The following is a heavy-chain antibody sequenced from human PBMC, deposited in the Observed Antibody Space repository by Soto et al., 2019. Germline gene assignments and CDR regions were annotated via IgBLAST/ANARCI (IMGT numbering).Heavy chain of an antibody. CDR2: IYYSGST. Sequence: PSETLSLTCTVSGGSISSGGYYWSWIRQHPGKGLEWIGYIYYSGSTYYNPSLKSRVTISVDTSKNQFSLKLSSVTAADTAVYYCARAPPSTLRYFDWLTFNPWGQGTLVTVSS. D-gene: IGHD3-9*01. J-gene: IGHJ4*02. V-gene: IGHV4-31*03. CDR3: ARAPPSTLRYFDWLTFNP. CDR1: GGSISSGGYY.